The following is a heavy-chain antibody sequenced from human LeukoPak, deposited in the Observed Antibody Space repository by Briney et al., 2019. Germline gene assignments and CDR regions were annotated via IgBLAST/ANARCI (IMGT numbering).Heavy chain of an antibody. V-gene: IGHV1-69*04. CDR2: IIPIFGIA. J-gene: IGHJ6*04. Sequence: PTASVKVSCKASGGTFSSYAISWVRQAPGQGLEWMGRIIPIFGIANYVQKFQGRVTITADKSTSTAYMELSSLRSEDAAVYYCASRDLPWIQLPSSRYYYYGMDVWGKGTTVTVSS. CDR1: GGTFSSYA. D-gene: IGHD5-18*01. CDR3: ASRDLPWIQLPSSRYYYYGMDV.